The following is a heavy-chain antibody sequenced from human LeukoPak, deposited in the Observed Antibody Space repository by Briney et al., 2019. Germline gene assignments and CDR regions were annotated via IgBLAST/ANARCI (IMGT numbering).Heavy chain of an antibody. CDR3: TRGLASCSSGGSCPLLEY. V-gene: IGHV1-2*02. CDR1: GYIFTDYY. CDR2: INPDSGAT. Sequence: ASVKVSCKASGYIFTDYYIHWGRQAPGQGLEWMGWINPDSGATSYAQKFQGRVIFTRDTSISTVYMEVSSLSSDDTALYYCTRGLASCSSGGSCPLLEYWGQGALVTVSS. D-gene: IGHD2-15*01. J-gene: IGHJ4*02.